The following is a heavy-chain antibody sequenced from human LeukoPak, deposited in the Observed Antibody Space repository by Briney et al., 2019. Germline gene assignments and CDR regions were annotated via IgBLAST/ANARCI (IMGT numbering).Heavy chain of an antibody. Sequence: SETLSLTCTVSGDSISSTTYWWGWIRQSPGKGLEWIGSMSYVGITSCNPSLKSRATISVDTSKNQFSLMLNSVTAADTAVYYCTRLPLDYSLDHWGQGTPVSVSS. D-gene: IGHD4-11*01. V-gene: IGHV4-39*01. CDR3: TRLPLDYSLDH. CDR1: GDSISSTTYW. J-gene: IGHJ4*02. CDR2: MSYVGIT.